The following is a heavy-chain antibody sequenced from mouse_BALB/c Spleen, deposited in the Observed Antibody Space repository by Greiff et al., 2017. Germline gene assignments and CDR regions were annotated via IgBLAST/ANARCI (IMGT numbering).Heavy chain of an antibody. D-gene: IGHD2-10*02. CDR2: INPGSGGT. J-gene: IGHJ2*01. V-gene: IGHV1-54*01. CDR1: GYAFTNYL. Sequence: VKLMESGAELVRPGTSVKVSCKASGYAFTNYLIEWVKQRPGQGLEWIGVINPGSGGTNYNEKFKGKATLTADKSSSTAYMQLSSLTSDDSAVYFCARWYGNYYFDYWGQGTTLTVSS. CDR3: ARWYGNYYFDY.